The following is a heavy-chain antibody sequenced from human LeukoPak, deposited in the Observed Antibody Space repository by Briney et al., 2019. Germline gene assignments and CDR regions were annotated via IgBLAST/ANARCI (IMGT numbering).Heavy chain of an antibody. D-gene: IGHD1-1*01. CDR3: ARVRGGNDQPDDY. J-gene: IGHJ4*02. CDR1: GGTFSSYA. Sequence: ASVKVSCKAPGGTFSSYAISWVRQAPGQGLEWMGIINPSGGSTSYAQKFQGRVTMTRDTSTSTVYMELSSLRSEDTAVYYCARVRGGNDQPDDYWGQGTLVTVSS. V-gene: IGHV1-46*01. CDR2: INPSGGST.